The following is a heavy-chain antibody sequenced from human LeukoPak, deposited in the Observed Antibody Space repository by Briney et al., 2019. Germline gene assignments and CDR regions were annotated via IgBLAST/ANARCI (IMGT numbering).Heavy chain of an antibody. J-gene: IGHJ4*02. V-gene: IGHV3-23*01. Sequence: PGGSLRLSCAASGFTFSTYVMNWVRQAPGMGLEWLSGITGSDGNPYYADSVKGRFTISRDNAKSTLYLQMDSLRAEVTALYYCARVRAFSSAFDFWGQGILVTVSS. D-gene: IGHD5-18*01. CDR2: ITGSDGNP. CDR3: ARVRAFSSAFDF. CDR1: GFTFSTYV.